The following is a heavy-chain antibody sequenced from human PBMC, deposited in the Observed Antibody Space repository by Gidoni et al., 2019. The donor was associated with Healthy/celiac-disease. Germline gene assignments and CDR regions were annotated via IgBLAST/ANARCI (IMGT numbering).Heavy chain of an antibody. CDR1: GFTFSNAW. J-gene: IGHJ6*03. Sequence: EVQLVESGGGLVKPGGSLRLSCAASGFTFSNAWMSWVRQAPGKGLEWVGRIKSKTDGGTTDYAAPVKGRFTISRDDSKNTLYLQMNSLKTEDTAVYYCTTVYDFWSGRDDYYYMDVWGKGTTVTVSS. D-gene: IGHD3-3*01. CDR3: TTVYDFWSGRDDYYYMDV. V-gene: IGHV3-15*01. CDR2: IKSKTDGGTT.